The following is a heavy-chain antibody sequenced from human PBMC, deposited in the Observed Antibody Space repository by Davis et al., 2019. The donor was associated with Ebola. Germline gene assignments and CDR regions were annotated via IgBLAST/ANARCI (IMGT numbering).Heavy chain of an antibody. Sequence: ASVKVSCKASGYTFTSYGIGWVRQAPGQGLEWMGWISAYNGNTNYAQKLQGRVTMTRNTSISTAYMELSSLRSEDTAVYYCARVRVTTERWLQSLGYWGQGTLVTVSS. D-gene: IGHD5-24*01. CDR1: GYTFTSYG. J-gene: IGHJ4*02. CDR2: ISAYNGNT. V-gene: IGHV1-18*01. CDR3: ARVRVTTERWLQSLGY.